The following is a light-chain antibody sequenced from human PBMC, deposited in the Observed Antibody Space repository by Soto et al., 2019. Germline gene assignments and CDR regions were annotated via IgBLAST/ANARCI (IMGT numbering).Light chain of an antibody. CDR1: QSINSY. V-gene: IGKV1-39*01. J-gene: IGKJ2*01. CDR3: QQSYRTLMYT. Sequence: DLQMTQSPSSLSASVGDRVTITCRASQSINSYLNWYQQKPGKAPKLLLYAASSLQSEVPLRFSGSGSGPDFTHTISSLQPEDFATYYCQQSYRTLMYTFGQGTKLEIK. CDR2: AAS.